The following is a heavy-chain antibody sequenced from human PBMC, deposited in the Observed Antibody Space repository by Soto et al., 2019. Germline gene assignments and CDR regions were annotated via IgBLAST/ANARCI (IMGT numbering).Heavy chain of an antibody. CDR2: IWYDGSNK. Sequence: GGSLRLSCAASGFTFSSYGMHWVRQAPGKGLEWVAVIWYDGSNKYYADSVKGRFTISRDNSKNTLYLQMNSLRAEDTAVYYCARISTEYSSSWYYDYWGQGTLVTVSS. J-gene: IGHJ4*02. D-gene: IGHD6-13*01. V-gene: IGHV3-33*01. CDR1: GFTFSSYG. CDR3: ARISTEYSSSWYYDY.